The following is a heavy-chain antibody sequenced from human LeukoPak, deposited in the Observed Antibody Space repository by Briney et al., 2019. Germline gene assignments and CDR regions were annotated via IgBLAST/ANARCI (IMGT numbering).Heavy chain of an antibody. V-gene: IGHV3-48*03. Sequence: GGSLRLSCAVSGFTFSSYEMNWVRQAPEKGLEWVSYISSSGSAIYYADSVKGRFTISRDNAKNSLYLQMNSLRAEDTAVYYCARANYYDTSGFDYWGQGTLVTVSS. J-gene: IGHJ4*02. CDR2: ISSSGSAI. CDR1: GFTFSSYE. D-gene: IGHD3-22*01. CDR3: ARANYYDTSGFDY.